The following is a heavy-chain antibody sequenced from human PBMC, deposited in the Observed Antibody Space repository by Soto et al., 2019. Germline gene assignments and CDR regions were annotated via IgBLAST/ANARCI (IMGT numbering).Heavy chain of an antibody. CDR2: IDHLGSI. Sequence: SETQSLTNGVSCGTLIDYFWSWIRQHPGMALEWIGEIDHLGSINYNPSLKSRVTMSVDTSKNQFSLTLNSVTAADTATYYCARGGISHWAYFYYMDVWDRGTTVTVS. V-gene: IGHV4-34*01. D-gene: IGHD2-21*01. CDR1: CGTLIDYF. J-gene: IGHJ6*03. CDR3: ARGGISHWAYFYYMDV.